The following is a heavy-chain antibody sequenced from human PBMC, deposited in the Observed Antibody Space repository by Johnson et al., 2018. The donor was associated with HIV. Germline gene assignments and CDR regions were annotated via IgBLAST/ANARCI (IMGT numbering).Heavy chain of an antibody. J-gene: IGHJ3*02. V-gene: IGHV3-33*06. CDR1: GYSFRNSA. CDR3: AKERRAPRAFDI. Sequence: QVQLVESGGGVVQPGRSLRLSCVASGYSFRNSAMHWVRQAPGKGLEWVATIWSDGTNKYYADSVKGRFTISRDNSKSTFFLQMNSLTPEDTGVYYCAKERRAPRAFDIWGQGTMVTVSS. CDR2: IWSDGTNK.